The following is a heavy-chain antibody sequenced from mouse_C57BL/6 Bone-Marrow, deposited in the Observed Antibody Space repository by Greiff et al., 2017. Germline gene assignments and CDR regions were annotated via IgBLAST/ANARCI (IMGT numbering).Heavy chain of an antibody. CDR1: GYTFTSYW. D-gene: IGHD1-1*01. V-gene: IGHV1-5*01. Sequence: DVKLQESGTVLARPGASVKMSCKTSGYTFTSYWMHWVKQRPGQGLEWIGAIYPGNSDTSYNQKFKGKAKLTAVTSASTAYMELSSLTNEDSAVYYCTLSYGGSSPYWYFDVWGTGTTVTVSS. J-gene: IGHJ1*03. CDR3: TLSYGGSSPYWYFDV. CDR2: IYPGNSDT.